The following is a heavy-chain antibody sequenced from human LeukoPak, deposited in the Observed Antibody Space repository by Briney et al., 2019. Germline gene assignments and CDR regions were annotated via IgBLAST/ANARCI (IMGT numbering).Heavy chain of an antibody. J-gene: IGHJ6*03. V-gene: IGHV3-23*01. D-gene: IGHD3-22*01. Sequence: GGSLRLSCAASGFTFSIHGMNWVRQAPGKGLEWVSAISGSGGSTYYADSVKGRFTISRDNSKNTLYLQMNSLRAEDTAVYYCAKDPSPKYYYDSSGYHVLKNTDYYYYYMDVWGKGTTVTVSS. CDR2: ISGSGGST. CDR3: AKDPSPKYYYDSSGYHVLKNTDYYYYYMDV. CDR1: GFTFSIHG.